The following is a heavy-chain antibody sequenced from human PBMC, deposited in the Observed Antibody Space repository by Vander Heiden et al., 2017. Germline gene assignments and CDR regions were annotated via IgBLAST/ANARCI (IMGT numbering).Heavy chain of an antibody. J-gene: IGHJ4*02. Sequence: EVQLVAAGAGLVQSARFLSVSCAAPGFPFDDHAMHWFRQASGKGLEWVSGISWNSGTRVYADSVKGRFTISRDNAKNSLYLQMNSLRAEDTALYYCAKEPLAGAGGGFEYWGQGTLGTVSS. CDR3: AKEPLAGAGGGFEY. D-gene: IGHD3-16*01. CDR1: GFPFDDHA. CDR2: ISWNSGTR. V-gene: IGHV3-9*01.